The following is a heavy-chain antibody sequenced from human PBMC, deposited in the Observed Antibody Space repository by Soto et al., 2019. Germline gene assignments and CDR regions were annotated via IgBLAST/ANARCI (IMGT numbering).Heavy chain of an antibody. CDR3: AKKGLGSLATYCTTGDCHYAFDV. D-gene: IGHD2-8*01. V-gene: IGHV3-23*01. CDR2: ISGGGDGT. J-gene: IGHJ3*01. Sequence: EVQLLESGGGLVRPGGSLRLSCAASGFTFYNYAMNWVRQAPGKGLECVSTISGGGDGTYYADSVKGRFTISRDNSRNTVYLQMNSLRAEDTAVYYCAKKGLGSLATYCTTGDCHYAFDVWGQGTLVTVSS. CDR1: GFTFYNYA.